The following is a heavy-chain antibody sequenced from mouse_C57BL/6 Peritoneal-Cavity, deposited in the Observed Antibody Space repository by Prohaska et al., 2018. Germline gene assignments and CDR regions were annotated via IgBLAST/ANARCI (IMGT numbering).Heavy chain of an antibody. CDR2: IEPSDSET. Sequence: QVQLQQPGAELVRPGSSVKLSCNASGYSFTCYWMHWVKQSPIQCLVWSGNIEPSDSETNYNQKFKDKSTLTVDKSTSTAYIQRSSLTSEEYAVYDCAREGSNYGFAYWGQGTLVTVSS. CDR3: AREGSNYGFAY. D-gene: IGHD2-5*01. J-gene: IGHJ3*01. CDR1: GYSFTCYW. V-gene: IGHV1-52*01.